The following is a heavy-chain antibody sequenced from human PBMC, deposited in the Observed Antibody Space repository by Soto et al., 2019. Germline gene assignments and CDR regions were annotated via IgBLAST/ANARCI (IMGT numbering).Heavy chain of an antibody. CDR2: IKQDGSAK. CDR3: ARDDGYRGFDC. Sequence: EAQLVGSGGGLVQPGGSLRLSCAASGFALRTHWMSWVRQTPGKGLEWVANIKQDGSAKFYVDSVRGRFTISRDNANTALYLQLNSLRAEDTAVYYCARDDGYRGFDCWGQGALVTVCS. CDR1: GFALRTHW. J-gene: IGHJ4*02. D-gene: IGHD6-25*01. V-gene: IGHV3-7*01.